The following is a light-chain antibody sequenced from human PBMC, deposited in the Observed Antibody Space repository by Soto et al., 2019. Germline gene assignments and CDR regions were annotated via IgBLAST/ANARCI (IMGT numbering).Light chain of an antibody. CDR1: SSNIGAGYD. CDR3: QSYDSSLTGGI. Sequence: QSVLTQPPSVSGAPGQSVTISCTGSSSNIGAGYDVQWYQQLPGTAPKLLIYSNNNRPSGVPDRFSGSKSGTSASLAITGLQGEDEADYYCQSYDSSLTGGIFGGGTPLTVL. CDR2: SNN. J-gene: IGLJ2*01. V-gene: IGLV1-40*01.